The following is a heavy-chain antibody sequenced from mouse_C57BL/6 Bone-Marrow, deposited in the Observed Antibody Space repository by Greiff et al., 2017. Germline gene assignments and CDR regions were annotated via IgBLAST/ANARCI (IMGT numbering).Heavy chain of an antibody. CDR1: GFTFSDYG. CDR2: ISNLAYSI. D-gene: IGHD1-1*01. CDR3: ARASTVVEGAMDY. J-gene: IGHJ4*01. V-gene: IGHV5-15*01. Sequence: EVKLVESGGGLVQPGGSLKLSCAASGFTFSDYGMAWVRQAPRKGPEWVAFISNLAYSIYYADTVTGRFTISRENAKNTLYLEMSSLRSEDTDMYYCARASTVVEGAMDYWGQGTSVTVSS.